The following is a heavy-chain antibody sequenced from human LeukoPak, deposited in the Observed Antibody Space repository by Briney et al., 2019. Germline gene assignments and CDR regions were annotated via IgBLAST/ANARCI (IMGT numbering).Heavy chain of an antibody. V-gene: IGHV4-34*01. J-gene: IGHJ4*02. Sequence: PSETLSLTCAVYGGSFSGYYWSWIRQPPGKGLEWIGEINHSGSTNYNPSLKSRVTISVDTSKNQFSLKLSSVTAADTAVYYCARLGGYDFDPDDYWGQGTLVTVSS. D-gene: IGHD3-3*01. CDR3: ARLGGYDFDPDDY. CDR1: GGSFSGYY. CDR2: INHSGST.